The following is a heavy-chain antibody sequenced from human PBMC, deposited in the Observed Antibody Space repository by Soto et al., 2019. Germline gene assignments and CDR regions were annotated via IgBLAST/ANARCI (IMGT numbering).Heavy chain of an antibody. D-gene: IGHD3-10*01. J-gene: IGHJ5*02. CDR2: ISSSSSYI. Sequence: EVQQVESGGGLVKPGGSLRLSCAASGFTFSSYSMNWVRQAPGKGLEWVSSISSSSSYIYYADSVKGRFTISRDNAKNSLYLQMNSLRAEDTAVYYCARDPGVRGGGWFDPWGQGTLVTVSS. CDR1: GFTFSSYS. V-gene: IGHV3-21*01. CDR3: ARDPGVRGGGWFDP.